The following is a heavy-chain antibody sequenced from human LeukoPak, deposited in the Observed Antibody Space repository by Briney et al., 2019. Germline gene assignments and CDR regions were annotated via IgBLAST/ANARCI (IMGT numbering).Heavy chain of an antibody. CDR3: ARFAEYYDFWSGFLDY. CDR2: IYPGDSDT. J-gene: IGHJ4*02. Sequence: GESLKISCKGSGYSFTSYWIGWVRQMPGKGLEWMGIIYPGDSDTRYSPSFQGQVTISADKSISTAYLQWSSLKASDTAMYYCARFAEYYDFWSGFLDYWGQGTLVTVSS. D-gene: IGHD3-3*01. CDR1: GYSFTSYW. V-gene: IGHV5-51*01.